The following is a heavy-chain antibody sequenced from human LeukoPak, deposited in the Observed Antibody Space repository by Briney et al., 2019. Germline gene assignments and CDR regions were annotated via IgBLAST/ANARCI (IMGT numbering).Heavy chain of an antibody. Sequence: GSLRLSCAASGFTFSSYGMHWVRQAPGKGLEWVAVIWYDGSNKYYADSVKGRFTISRDNSKNTLYLQMNSLRAEDTAVYYCAKDFRIGYSAHFDYWGQGALVTVSS. D-gene: IGHD2-21*01. CDR1: GFTFSSYG. CDR3: AKDFRIGYSAHFDY. CDR2: IWYDGSNK. V-gene: IGHV3-33*06. J-gene: IGHJ4*02.